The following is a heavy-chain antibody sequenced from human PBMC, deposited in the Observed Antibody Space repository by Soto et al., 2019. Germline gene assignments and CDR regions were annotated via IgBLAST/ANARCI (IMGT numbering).Heavy chain of an antibody. CDR2: IIPILGIA. J-gene: IGHJ4*02. CDR3: ASSGWYLGYYFDY. Sequence: SVKVSCKASGGTFSSYTISWVRQAPGQGLEWMGRIIPILGIANYAQKFQGRVTITADKSTSTAYMELSSLRSEDTAVYYCASSGWYLGYYFDYWGQGTLVTVSS. D-gene: IGHD6-19*01. CDR1: GGTFSSYT. V-gene: IGHV1-69*02.